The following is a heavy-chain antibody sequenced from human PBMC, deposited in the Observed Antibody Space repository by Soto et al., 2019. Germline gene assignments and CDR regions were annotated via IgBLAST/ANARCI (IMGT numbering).Heavy chain of an antibody. V-gene: IGHV4-39*02. D-gene: IGHD6-13*01. J-gene: IGHJ6*02. Sequence: SETLSLTCTISGDSISISSYYWAWIRQPPGKGLEWIGSMYYSGSTYNNTSLKSRVNMSVDTPKKQFSLILSSVTAADTAVYYCARVGYSSSWSHYYYYGMDVWGQGTTVTVSS. CDR2: MYYSGST. CDR3: ARVGYSSSWSHYYYYGMDV. CDR1: GDSISISSYY.